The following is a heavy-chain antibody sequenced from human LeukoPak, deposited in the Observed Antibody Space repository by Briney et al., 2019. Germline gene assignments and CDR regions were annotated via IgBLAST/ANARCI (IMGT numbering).Heavy chain of an antibody. Sequence: GASVKVSCEASGYTFTSYGISWVRQAPGQGLQWMGWISAYNGNTNYAQKSEGRLTLTTDTATSSVYMELRNLRSDDTAVYYCARGLDAAAGLANFDYWGQGTLVTVSS. J-gene: IGHJ4*02. V-gene: IGHV1-18*01. D-gene: IGHD6-25*01. CDR3: ARGLDAAAGLANFDY. CDR2: ISAYNGNT. CDR1: GYTFTSYG.